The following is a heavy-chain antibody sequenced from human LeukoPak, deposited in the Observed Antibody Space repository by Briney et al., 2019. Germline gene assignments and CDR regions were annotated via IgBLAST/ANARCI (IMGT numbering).Heavy chain of an antibody. J-gene: IGHJ4*02. CDR3: STPSF. CDR1: GFTFSSSA. Sequence: GGSLRLSCAASGFTFSSSAMSWVRQVPGKGLEWVGRIKSKTDGGTIDYAAPVKGRFTISRDDSKNTLYLQMDNLKTEDTAIYYCSTPSFWGQGTLVTVSS. CDR2: IKSKTDGGTI. V-gene: IGHV3-15*01.